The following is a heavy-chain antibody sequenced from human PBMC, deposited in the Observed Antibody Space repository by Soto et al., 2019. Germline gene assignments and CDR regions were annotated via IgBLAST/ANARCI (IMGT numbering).Heavy chain of an antibody. J-gene: IGHJ3*02. V-gene: IGHV1-69*02. CDR3: ARGGDCSGGSCKQLLLDAFDI. Sequence: ASVKVSCKASGGTFSSYTISWVRQAPGQGLEWMGRIIPILGIANYAQKFQGRVTITADKSTSTAYMELSSLRSEDTAVYYCARGGDCSGGSCKQLLLDAFDIWGQGTMVTVSS. CDR2: IIPILGIA. CDR1: GGTFSSYT. D-gene: IGHD2-15*01.